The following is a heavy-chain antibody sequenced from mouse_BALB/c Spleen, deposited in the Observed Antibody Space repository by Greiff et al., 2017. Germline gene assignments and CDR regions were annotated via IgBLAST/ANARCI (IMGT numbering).Heavy chain of an antibody. Sequence: EVQLQQSGAELVKPGASVKLSCTASGFNIKDTYMHWVKQRPEQGLEWIGRIDPANGNTKYDPKFQGKATITADTSSNTAYLQLSSLTSEDTAVYYCARGADYGNYFDYWGQGTTLTVSS. J-gene: IGHJ2*01. CDR2: IDPANGNT. D-gene: IGHD2-1*01. CDR3: ARGADYGNYFDY. V-gene: IGHV14-3*02. CDR1: GFNIKDTY.